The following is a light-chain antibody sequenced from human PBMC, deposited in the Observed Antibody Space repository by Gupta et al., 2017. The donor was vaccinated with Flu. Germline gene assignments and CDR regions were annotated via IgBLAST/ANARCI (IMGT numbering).Light chain of an antibody. CDR2: AAS. CDR3: QQSYSTLRT. J-gene: IGKJ1*01. CDR1: QSISSY. V-gene: IGKV1-39*01. Sequence: GDRVTITCRASQSISSYLNWYQQKPGKAPKRLIYAASSLQSGVPSRFSGSGSGTDFTLTISSLQPEDFATYYCQQSYSTLRTFGQGTKVEIK.